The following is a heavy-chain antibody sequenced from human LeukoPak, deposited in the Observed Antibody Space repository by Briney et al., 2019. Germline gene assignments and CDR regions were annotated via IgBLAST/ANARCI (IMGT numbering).Heavy chain of an antibody. Sequence: SETLSLTCTVSGGSISDYSWSWIRQPPGKGLEWIGNIYYSGSANHNPSLKSRVTVSRDTSKNQFSLKLTSVTTADTAVYYCARAGGVKTAALDLDYWGQGTLVTVSS. CDR2: IYYSGSA. CDR1: GGSISDYS. CDR3: ARAGGVKTAALDLDY. V-gene: IGHV4-59*01. J-gene: IGHJ4*02. D-gene: IGHD6-25*01.